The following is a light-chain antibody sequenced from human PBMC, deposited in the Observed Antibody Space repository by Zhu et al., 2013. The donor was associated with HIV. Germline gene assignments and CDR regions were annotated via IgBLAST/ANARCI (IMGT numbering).Light chain of an antibody. CDR3: AAWDDSLNVGV. CDR1: SSDVGGYNS. J-gene: IGLJ3*02. CDR2: EVS. V-gene: IGLV2-14*01. Sequence: QSALTQPASVSGSPGQSITISCTGTSSDVGGYNSVSWYQLHPGKAPKLIIYEVSNRPSGVSNRFSGSKSGNTASLTISGLQAEDEADYYCAAWDDSLNVGVFGGGTKLTVL.